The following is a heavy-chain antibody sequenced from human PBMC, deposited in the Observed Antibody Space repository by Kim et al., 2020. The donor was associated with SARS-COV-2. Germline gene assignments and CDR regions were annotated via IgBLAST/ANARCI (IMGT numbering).Heavy chain of an antibody. CDR3: ARRGKSYYYGMDV. J-gene: IGHJ6*02. V-gene: IGHV3-53*01. Sequence: ADSVKGRLTIARDNSKNTLYLQMNSLRDEDTAVYYCARRGKSYYYGMDVWGQGTTVTVSS.